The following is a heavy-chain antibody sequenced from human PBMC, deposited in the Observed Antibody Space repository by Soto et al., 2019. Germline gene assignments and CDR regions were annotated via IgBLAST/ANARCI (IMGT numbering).Heavy chain of an antibody. CDR1: GFTFSSYS. CDR2: ISSSSSYT. CDR3: ARVYSSSWSHWFDP. Sequence: GGSLRLSCAASGFTFSSYSMNWVRQAPGKGLEWVSSISSSSSYTYYADSVKGRFTISRDNAKNSLYLQMNSLRAEDTAVYYCARVYSSSWSHWFDPWGQGTLVTVSS. J-gene: IGHJ5*02. D-gene: IGHD6-13*01. V-gene: IGHV3-21*01.